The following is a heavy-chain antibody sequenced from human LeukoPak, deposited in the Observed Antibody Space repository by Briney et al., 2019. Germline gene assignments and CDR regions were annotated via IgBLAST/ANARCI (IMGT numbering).Heavy chain of an antibody. J-gene: IGHJ4*02. CDR2: ISYDGSNK. CDR1: GFTFSSYG. D-gene: IGHD5-18*01. CDR3: AKVSHTAMVKGYFDY. Sequence: GGSLRLSCAASGFTFSSYGMHWVRQAPGKGLEWVAVISYDGSNKYYADSVKGRFTISRDNSKNTLYLQMNSLRAEDTAVYYCAKVSHTAMVKGYFDYWDQGTLVTVSS. V-gene: IGHV3-30*18.